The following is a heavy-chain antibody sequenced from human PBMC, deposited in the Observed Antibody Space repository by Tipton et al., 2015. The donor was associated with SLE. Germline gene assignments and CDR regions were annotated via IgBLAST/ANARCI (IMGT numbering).Heavy chain of an antibody. CDR1: GFTFSSYE. V-gene: IGHV3-48*03. CDR2: ISSSGSTI. D-gene: IGHD5-12*01. Sequence: SLRLSCAASGFTFSSYEMNWVRQAPGKGLEWVSYISSSGSTIYYADSVKGRFTISRDNSKNTLYLQMNSLRAEDTAVYYCARDINIVATINYYYYGMDVWGQGTTVTVSS. J-gene: IGHJ6*02. CDR3: ARDINIVATINYYYYGMDV.